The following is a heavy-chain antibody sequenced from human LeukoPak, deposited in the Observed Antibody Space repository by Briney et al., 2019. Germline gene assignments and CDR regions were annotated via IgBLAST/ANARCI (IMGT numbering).Heavy chain of an antibody. Sequence: PSETLSLTCAVYGGSFSGYYWSWIRQPPGKGLEWIGEINHSGSTNYNPSLKSRVTISVDTSKNQFSLKLSSVTAADTAVYYCARASVGCSSTSCYSTQFDYWGQGTLVTVSS. CDR1: GGSFSGYY. D-gene: IGHD2-2*01. CDR2: INHSGST. V-gene: IGHV4-34*01. J-gene: IGHJ4*02. CDR3: ARASVGCSSTSCYSTQFDY.